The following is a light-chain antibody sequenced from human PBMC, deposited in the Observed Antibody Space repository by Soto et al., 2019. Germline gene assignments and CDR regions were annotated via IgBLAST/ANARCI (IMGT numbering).Light chain of an antibody. CDR2: ATS. CDR1: QSVSSN. J-gene: IGKJ3*01. CDR3: QKYNSAPFT. Sequence: EIVMTQSPATLSVSPGERASLSCRASQSVSSNLAWYQQKPGQTPRLLIYATSTRATGIPARFSGSGSGTEFTLTISSLQSEDFAVYYCQKYNSAPFTFGPGTKVDIK. V-gene: IGKV3-15*01.